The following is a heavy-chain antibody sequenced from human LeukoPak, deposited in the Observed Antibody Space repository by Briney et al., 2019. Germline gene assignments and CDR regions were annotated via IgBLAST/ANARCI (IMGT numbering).Heavy chain of an antibody. CDR3: ARDLRDSRGSYGSDY. D-gene: IGHD1-26*01. J-gene: IGHJ4*02. Sequence: GGSLRLSCAAPGYTVSTNYMSWVRQAPAKGLHWVSGIYSGGSTHYADSVKGRFTISRDNSKNTLYLQMDNLRPEDTAVYFCARDLRDSRGSYGSDYWGQGTLVTVSS. V-gene: IGHV3-53*01. CDR1: GYTVSTNY. CDR2: IYSGGST.